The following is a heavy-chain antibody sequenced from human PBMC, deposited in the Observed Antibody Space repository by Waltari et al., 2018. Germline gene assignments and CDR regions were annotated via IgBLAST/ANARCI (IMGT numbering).Heavy chain of an antibody. CDR1: GFTFNKYA. Sequence: EVQLLESGGGVAQPGGSLRLSCAASGFTFNKYAMSWVRQTPEKGLEWVSGINNGGVDPFYADSVKGRFTISRDNSKNTLYLQMSSLRAEDTAVYYCAKEIAALGSPLFDYWGQGTLVSVSS. D-gene: IGHD6-13*01. J-gene: IGHJ4*02. CDR2: INNGGVDP. CDR3: AKEIAALGSPLFDY. V-gene: IGHV3-23*01.